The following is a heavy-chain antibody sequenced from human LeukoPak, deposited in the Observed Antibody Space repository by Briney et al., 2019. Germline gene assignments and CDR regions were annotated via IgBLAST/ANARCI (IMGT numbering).Heavy chain of an antibody. CDR1: GFTFSNYA. D-gene: IGHD2-15*01. J-gene: IGHJ4*02. Sequence: GGALRLSVGSFGFTFSNYALRGVGPPPGRGVDWVSAIGGSGGSTYYADSVKGRFTISRDNSKNTVYLQMNSLRAEDTAVFYCAKDLCSGGTCYYGFDYWGQGTLVTVSS. V-gene: IGHV3-23*01. CDR3: AKDLCSGGTCYYGFDY. CDR2: IGGSGGST.